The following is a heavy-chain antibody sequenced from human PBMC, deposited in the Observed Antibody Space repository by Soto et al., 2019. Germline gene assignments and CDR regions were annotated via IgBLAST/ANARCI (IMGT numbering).Heavy chain of an antibody. CDR1: GGSISSGGYY. J-gene: IGHJ6*02. Sequence: PSETLSLTCTVSGGSISSGGYYWSWIRQHPGKGLEWIGYIYYSGSTYYNPSLKSRVTISVDTSKNQSSLKLSSVTAADTAVYYCATRSDIHYYGMDVWGQGTTVTVSS. CDR3: ATRSDIHYYGMDV. CDR2: IYYSGST. V-gene: IGHV4-31*03.